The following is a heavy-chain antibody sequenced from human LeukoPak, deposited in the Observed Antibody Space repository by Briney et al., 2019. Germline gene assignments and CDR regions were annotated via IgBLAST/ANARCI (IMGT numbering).Heavy chain of an antibody. CDR3: ARGRRGYSYGYNDY. J-gene: IGHJ4*02. D-gene: IGHD5-18*01. CDR2: IGAYNGNT. V-gene: IGHV1-18*01. CDR1: GYTFTSYG. Sequence: ASVKVSCKASGYTFTSYGISWVRQAPGQGLEWMGWIGAYNGNTNYAQKLQGRVTMTTDTSTSTAYMELRSLRSDDTAVYYCARGRRGYSYGYNDYWGQGTLVTVSS.